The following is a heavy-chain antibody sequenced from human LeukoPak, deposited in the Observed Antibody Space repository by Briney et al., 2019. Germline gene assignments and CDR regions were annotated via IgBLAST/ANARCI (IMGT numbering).Heavy chain of an antibody. CDR2: ISYDGSNK. J-gene: IGHJ4*02. CDR3: ARGASVRFGESLDY. Sequence: GGSLRLSCAASGFTFSSYAMHWGRQAPGKGLEWVAVISYDGSNKYYADSVKGRFTISRDNSKNTLYLQMNSLRAEDTAVYYCARGASVRFGESLDYWGQGTLVTVSS. V-gene: IGHV3-30-3*01. D-gene: IGHD3-10*01. CDR1: GFTFSSYA.